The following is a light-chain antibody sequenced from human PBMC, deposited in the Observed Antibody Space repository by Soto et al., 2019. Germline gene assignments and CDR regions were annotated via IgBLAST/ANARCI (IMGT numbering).Light chain of an antibody. J-gene: IGKJ1*01. Sequence: EIVLTQSPGTLYLSPGERATLSCRASQTVSSNFLAWYQHRLGQPPRLLIYQAIVRAAGIPGRFSGGGSGTDFTLTISRLEPEDFAVYHCQQYSISPWTFGQGTKVEI. CDR3: QQYSISPWT. CDR1: QTVSSNF. V-gene: IGKV3-20*01. CDR2: QAI.